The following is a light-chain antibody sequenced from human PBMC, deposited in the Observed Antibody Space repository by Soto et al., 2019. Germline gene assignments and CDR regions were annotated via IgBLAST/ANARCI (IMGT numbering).Light chain of an antibody. J-gene: IGKJ1*01. CDR1: QGVFSS. CDR3: PQYNNWPRT. CDR2: GAA. V-gene: IGKV3-15*01. Sequence: IGTPEARATLSVTTEERVTLSCRASQGVFSSLAGYQQKPGQAPRLLIYGAATRATGIPARFSGSGSGTEFTLTISSLQSEDFAVYDCPQYNNWPRTSGQGTKVDIK.